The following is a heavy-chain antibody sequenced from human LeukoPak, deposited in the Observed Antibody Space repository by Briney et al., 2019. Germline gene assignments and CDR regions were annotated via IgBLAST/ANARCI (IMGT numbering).Heavy chain of an antibody. Sequence: GASVRVSCKASGYTFTSYAMNWVRQAPGQGLEWMGWINTNTGNPTYAQGFTGRFVFSLDTSVSTAYLQISSLKAEDTAVYYCARSLKMYYYDSSGYYYLLGSDYWGQGTLVTVSS. CDR3: ARSLKMYYYDSSGYYYLLGSDY. V-gene: IGHV7-4-1*02. CDR1: GYTFTSYA. D-gene: IGHD3-22*01. J-gene: IGHJ4*02. CDR2: INTNTGNP.